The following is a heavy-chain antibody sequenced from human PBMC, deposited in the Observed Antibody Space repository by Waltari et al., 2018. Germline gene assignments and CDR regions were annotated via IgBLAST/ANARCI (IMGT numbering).Heavy chain of an antibody. D-gene: IGHD2-8*01. CDR2: IYYSGST. CDR1: GASISSGGYY. CDR3: ARVGRLGVYYFDY. J-gene: IGHJ4*02. V-gene: IGHV4-31*03. Sequence: QMQLQESGPGLVKPSQTLSLPCPVSGASISSGGYYWSWIRQHPGKGLEWIGYIYYSGSTYYNPSLKSRVTISVDTSKNQFSLKLSSVTAADTAVYYCARVGRLGVYYFDYWGQGTLVTVSS.